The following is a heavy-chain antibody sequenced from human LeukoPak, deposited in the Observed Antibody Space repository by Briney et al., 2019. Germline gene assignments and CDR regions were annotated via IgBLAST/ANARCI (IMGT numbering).Heavy chain of an antibody. D-gene: IGHD4-17*01. CDR2: IWYDGSNK. V-gene: IGHV3-33*01. CDR1: GFTFSSYV. J-gene: IGHJ6*02. Sequence: GGSLRLSCAASGFTFSSYVMHWVRQAPGKGLEWVAVIWYDGSNKYYADSVKGRFTISRDNSKNTLYLQMNSLRAEDTAVYYCARLGYGDFAYYYYGMDVWGQGTTVTVSS. CDR3: ARLGYGDFAYYYYGMDV.